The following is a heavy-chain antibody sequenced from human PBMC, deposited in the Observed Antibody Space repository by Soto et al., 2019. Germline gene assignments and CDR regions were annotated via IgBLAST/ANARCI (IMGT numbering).Heavy chain of an antibody. CDR1: GFTFSSYW. J-gene: IGHJ6*02. CDR3: ARDRDCSSTSCLDYYYGMDV. CDR2: ISSSSYI. D-gene: IGHD2-2*01. V-gene: IGHV3-21*01. Sequence: WGSLRLSCAASGFTFSSYWIIFFRQSPFKGLEWVSSISSSSYIYYADSVKGRFTISRDNAKNSLYLQMNSLRAEDTAVYYCARDRDCSSTSCLDYYYGMDVWGQGTTVTVSS.